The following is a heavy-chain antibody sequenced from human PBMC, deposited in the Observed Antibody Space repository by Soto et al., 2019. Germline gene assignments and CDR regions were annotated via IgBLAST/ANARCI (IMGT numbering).Heavy chain of an antibody. CDR1: GYSFAIYC. CDR3: ARTRSFTLGFYYDGMDV. D-gene: IGHD6-6*01. Sequence: PGESLKSSGQGSGYSFAIYCIGWVLQMPWKDLEWMGIIYPGDSDTRYSPSFQGQVTISADKSLRTAYLQWTSLKASGTALYYCARTRSFTLGFYYDGMDVWGQGTTVTVSS. CDR2: IYPGDSDT. V-gene: IGHV5-51*01. J-gene: IGHJ6*02.